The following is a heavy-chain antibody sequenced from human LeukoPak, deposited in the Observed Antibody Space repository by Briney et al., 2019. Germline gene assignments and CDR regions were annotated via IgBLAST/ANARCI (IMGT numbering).Heavy chain of an antibody. CDR1: GFTFSSYW. CDR2: IKQDGSEK. Sequence: GGSLRLSCAASGFTFSSYWMSWVRQAPGKGLEWVANIKQDGSEKYYVDSVKGRFTISRDNSKNTLYLQMNSLRAEDTAVYYCAKVHYYGSGSQTIWGQGTLVTVSS. J-gene: IGHJ4*02. D-gene: IGHD3-10*01. V-gene: IGHV3-7*03. CDR3: AKVHYYGSGSQTI.